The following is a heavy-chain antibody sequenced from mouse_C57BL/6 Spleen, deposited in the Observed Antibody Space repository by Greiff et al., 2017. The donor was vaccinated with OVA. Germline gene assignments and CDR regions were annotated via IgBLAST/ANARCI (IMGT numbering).Heavy chain of an antibody. Sequence: QVQLQQSGPGLVQPSQSLSITCTVSGFSLTSYGVHWVRQSPGKGLEWLGVIWSGGSTAYNAAFISRLSISKDNSKSQVFFKMNSLQADDTAIYYCAKLTPYYAMDYWGQGTSVTVSS. V-gene: IGHV2-2*01. D-gene: IGHD1-3*01. CDR1: GFSLTSYG. CDR2: IWSGGST. CDR3: AKLTPYYAMDY. J-gene: IGHJ4*01.